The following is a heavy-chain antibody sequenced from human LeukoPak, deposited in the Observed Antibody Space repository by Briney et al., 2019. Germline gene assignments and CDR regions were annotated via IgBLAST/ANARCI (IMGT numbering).Heavy chain of an antibody. CDR2: MNPNSGNT. Sequence: ASVKVSCKASGYTFTSYDINWVRQATGQGLEWMGWMNPNSGNTGYAQQFQGRVTMTRNTSISTAYMELSSLRSEDTAVYYCARSPSRERKWIQLWSPNFDYWGQGTLVTVSS. CDR3: ARSPSRERKWIQLWSPNFDY. J-gene: IGHJ4*02. V-gene: IGHV1-8*01. D-gene: IGHD5-18*01. CDR1: GYTFTSYD.